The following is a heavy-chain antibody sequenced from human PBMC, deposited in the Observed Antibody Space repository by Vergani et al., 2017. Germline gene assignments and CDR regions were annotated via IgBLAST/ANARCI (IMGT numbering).Heavy chain of an antibody. D-gene: IGHD5-12*01. CDR3: ARDRVDIVATTTYYYYCYWMDV. CDR2: IYSGGST. J-gene: IGHJ6*02. CDR1: GFTVSSNY. V-gene: IGHV3-53*04. Sequence: EVQLVESGGGLVQPGGSLRLSCAASGFTVSSNYMSWVRQAPGKGLEWVSVIYSGGSTYYADSVEGRFTISRHNSKNTLSLQMNSLRAEDTAVYYCARDRVDIVATTTYYYYCYWMDVWGQGTTVTVSS.